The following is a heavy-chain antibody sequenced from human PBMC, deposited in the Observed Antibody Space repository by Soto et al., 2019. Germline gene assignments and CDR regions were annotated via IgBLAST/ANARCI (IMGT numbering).Heavy chain of an antibody. CDR2: ISAYNGNT. CDR3: ARGVDTAMVTSAFDI. D-gene: IGHD5-18*01. J-gene: IGHJ3*02. Sequence: ASVKVSCTASGYTFTSYGISWVRQAPGQGLEWMGWISAYNGNTNYAQKLQGRVTMTTDTSTSTAYMELRSLRSDDTAVYYCARGVDTAMVTSAFDIWGQGTMVTVSS. V-gene: IGHV1-18*01. CDR1: GYTFTSYG.